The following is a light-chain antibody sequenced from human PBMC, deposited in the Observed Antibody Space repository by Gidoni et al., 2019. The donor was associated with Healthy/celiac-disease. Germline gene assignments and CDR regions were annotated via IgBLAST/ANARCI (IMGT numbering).Light chain of an antibody. J-gene: IGKJ3*01. V-gene: IGKV1-39*01. CDR2: AAS. CDR3: QQSYSTLCT. CDR1: QSISSY. Sequence: IKMTQPPSSLSPSVGDRVTITCRASQSISSYLNWYQQKPGKAPKLLIYAASSLQSGVPSRFSGSGSGTDFTLTISSLQPEDFATYYCQQSYSTLCTFGPGTKVDIK.